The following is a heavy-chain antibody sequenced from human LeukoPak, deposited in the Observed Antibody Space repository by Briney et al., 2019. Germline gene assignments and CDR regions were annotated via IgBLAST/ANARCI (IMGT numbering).Heavy chain of an antibody. CDR2: IYYSGST. V-gene: IGHV4-30-4*01. CDR1: GDSISSGDYY. CDR3: ARVHGSGSYYNFLDY. J-gene: IGHJ4*02. D-gene: IGHD3-10*01. Sequence: SETLSLTCTVSGDSISSGDYYWSWIRQPPGKGLEWIGYIYYSGSTYYNPSLKSRVTISVDTSKNQFSLKLSSVTAADTAVYYCARVHGSGSYYNFLDYWGQGTLVTVSS.